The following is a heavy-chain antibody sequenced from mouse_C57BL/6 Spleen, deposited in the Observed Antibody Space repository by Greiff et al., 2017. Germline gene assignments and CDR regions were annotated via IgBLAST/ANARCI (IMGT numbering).Heavy chain of an antibody. CDR3: ARDDYGSRSWFGY. D-gene: IGHD1-1*01. CDR2: ILPGSGGT. J-gene: IGHJ3*01. V-gene: IGHV1-9*01. CDR1: GYTFTDYW. Sequence: VQLQQSGAELMKPGASVKLSCKATGYTFTDYWIEWVKQRPGNGLEWIGEILPGSGGTNYNEKFKGKATFTVDTSSNTAYMQLSSLTTEDSAIYYCARDDYGSRSWFGYWGKGALVTVS.